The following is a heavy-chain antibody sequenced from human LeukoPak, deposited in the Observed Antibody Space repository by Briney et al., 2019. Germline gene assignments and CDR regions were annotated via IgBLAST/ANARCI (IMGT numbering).Heavy chain of an antibody. Sequence: SETLSLTCTVSGGSISSYYWSWIRQPAGKGLEWIGRIYTSGSTNYNPSLKSRVTMSVDTSKNQFSLKLTSVTAADTAVYYCARENYDSSGPRPYYYYMDVWGKGTTVIVSS. D-gene: IGHD3-22*01. J-gene: IGHJ6*03. CDR2: IYTSGST. V-gene: IGHV4-4*07. CDR1: GGSISSYY. CDR3: ARENYDSSGPRPYYYYMDV.